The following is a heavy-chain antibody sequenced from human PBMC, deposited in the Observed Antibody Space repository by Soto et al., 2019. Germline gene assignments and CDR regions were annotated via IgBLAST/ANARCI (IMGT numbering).Heavy chain of an antibody. CDR2: AFYRGTT. CDR3: VRNVPDSATTALDY. V-gene: IGHV4-39*01. Sequence: QLQLQESGPGLVEPSETLSLTCTVSGGSIGRSSNFWGWIRQPPGKGLEWIGSAFYRGTTYYNPSLKSRVTISVDTAKNQFSLKLTSVTAADTAVYYCVRNVPDSATTALDYWGQGTLVTVAS. CDR1: GGSIGRSSNF. J-gene: IGHJ4*02. D-gene: IGHD1-1*01.